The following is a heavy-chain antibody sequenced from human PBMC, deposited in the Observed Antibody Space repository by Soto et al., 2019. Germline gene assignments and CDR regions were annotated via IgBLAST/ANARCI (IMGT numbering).Heavy chain of an antibody. J-gene: IGHJ4*02. CDR1: GYTFTSYD. D-gene: IGHD3-22*01. Sequence: ASVKVSCKASGYTFTSYDVSWVRQATGQGLEWMGWMNPNSGNTGYAQKFQGRVTMTRNTSISTAYMELSSLRSEDTAVYYCARGGNYYDSSGYYYHTHDYWGQGTLVTVSS. CDR2: MNPNSGNT. CDR3: ARGGNYYDSSGYYYHTHDY. V-gene: IGHV1-8*01.